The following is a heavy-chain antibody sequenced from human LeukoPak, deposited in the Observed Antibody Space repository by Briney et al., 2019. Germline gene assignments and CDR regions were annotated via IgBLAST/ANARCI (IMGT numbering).Heavy chain of an antibody. J-gene: IGHJ6*02. D-gene: IGHD3-22*01. CDR1: GYSFTSYW. CDR3: ARHDSSGYYRYYYYGMDV. Sequence: GESLKIFCKGSGYSFTSYWIGWVRQLPGKGLEWMGIIYPGDSDNRYGPSFQGQVTISADKSISTAYLQWSSLKASDTAMYYCARHDSSGYYRYYYYGMDVWGQGTTVTVSS. V-gene: IGHV5-51*01. CDR2: IYPGDSDN.